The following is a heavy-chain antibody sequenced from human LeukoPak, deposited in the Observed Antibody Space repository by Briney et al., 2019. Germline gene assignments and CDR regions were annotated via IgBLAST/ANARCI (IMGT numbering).Heavy chain of an antibody. CDR1: GFTFSSYS. J-gene: IGHJ4*02. CDR3: ARDARHYYGSGSYR. CDR2: ISSSSSTI. V-gene: IGHV3-48*02. D-gene: IGHD3-10*01. Sequence: PGGSLRLSCAASGFTFSSYSMTWVRQAPGKGLEWVSYISSSSSTIYYADSVKGRFTISRDNAKNSLYLQMSSLRDEDTAVYYCARDARHYYGSGSYRWGQGTLVTVSS.